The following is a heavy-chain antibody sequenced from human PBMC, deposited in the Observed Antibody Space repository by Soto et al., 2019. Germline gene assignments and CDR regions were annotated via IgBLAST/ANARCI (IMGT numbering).Heavy chain of an antibody. CDR3: ADAALYYGACGLGECRITFLCSYDMDV. CDR1: GFSFSSYW. Sequence: GGSLRLSCAASGFSFSSYWMSWVRQALGKGLEWVANIKQDGSEKYYVDSVKGRFTISRDNAKNSLYLQMNSLRAEDTAVYYCADAALYYGACGLGECRITFLCSYDMDVWGKGTTVTVSS. J-gene: IGHJ6*04. D-gene: IGHD3-3*01. CDR2: IKQDGSEK. V-gene: IGHV3-7*01.